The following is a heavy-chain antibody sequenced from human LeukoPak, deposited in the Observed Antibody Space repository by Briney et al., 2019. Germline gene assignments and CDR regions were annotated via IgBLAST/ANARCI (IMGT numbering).Heavy chain of an antibody. D-gene: IGHD1-26*01. Sequence: SETLSLTCTVSGDSISGYYWTWIRQPPGKGLEWIGYIHYSGNTNYNSSLKSRLDISVDTSKNQLSLQLRSVTPADTAVYYCARGHWQVGYWGQGTLVTVSS. CDR2: IHYSGNT. J-gene: IGHJ4*02. V-gene: IGHV4-59*03. CDR1: GDSISGYY. CDR3: ARGHWQVGY.